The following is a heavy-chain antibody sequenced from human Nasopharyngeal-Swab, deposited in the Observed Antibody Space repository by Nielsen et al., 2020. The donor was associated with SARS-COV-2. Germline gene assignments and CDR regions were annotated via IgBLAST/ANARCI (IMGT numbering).Heavy chain of an antibody. CDR1: GFTFSSYA. V-gene: IGHV3-74*01. Sequence: GGSLRLSCAASGFTFSSYAMSRVRQAPGKGLVWVSRINSDGSSTSYADSVKGRFTISRDNAKNTLYLQMNSLRAEDTAVYYCAREFSKDYSNYYYGMDVWGQGTTVTVSS. CDR2: INSDGSST. CDR3: AREFSKDYSNYYYGMDV. D-gene: IGHD4-11*01. J-gene: IGHJ6*02.